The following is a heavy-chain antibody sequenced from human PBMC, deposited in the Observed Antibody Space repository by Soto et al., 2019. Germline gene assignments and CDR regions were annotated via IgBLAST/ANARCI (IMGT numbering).Heavy chain of an antibody. CDR3: TRQHDYDILTGPDWDVLDV. J-gene: IGHJ6*02. V-gene: IGHV3-73*01. D-gene: IGHD3-9*01. CDR1: GFTFSGSA. CDR2: IRSKANSYAT. Sequence: QPGGSLRLSCAASGFTFSGSAMHWVRQASGKGLEWVGRIRSKANSYATAYAASVKGRFTISRDDSKNTAYLQMNSLKTEDTAVYYCTRQHDYDILTGPDWDVLDVWGQGTTVTVSS.